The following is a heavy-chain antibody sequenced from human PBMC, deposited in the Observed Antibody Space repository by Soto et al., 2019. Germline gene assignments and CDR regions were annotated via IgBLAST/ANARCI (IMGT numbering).Heavy chain of an antibody. J-gene: IGHJ4*02. CDR2: IYHSGST. D-gene: IGHD3-22*01. Sequence: SETLSLTCAVSGGSISSSNWWSWVRQPPGKGLEWIGEIYHSGSTNYNPSLKSRVTISVDKSKNQFSLKLSSVTAADTAVYYCARGSNYDSSGDFDYWAREPWSPSPQ. CDR3: ARGSNYDSSGDFDY. CDR1: GGSISSSNW. V-gene: IGHV4-4*02.